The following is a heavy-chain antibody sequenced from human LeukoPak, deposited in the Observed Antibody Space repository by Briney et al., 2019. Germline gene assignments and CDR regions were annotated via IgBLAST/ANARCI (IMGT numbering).Heavy chain of an antibody. Sequence: GGSLRLSCAASGFTFSSYGMHWVRQAPGKGLEWVAFIRYDGSNKYYADSVKGRFTISRDNSKNTLYLQMNSLRAEDTAVYYCAKDYYDSSGYYHTYYYYYYMDVWGKGTTVTISS. CDR3: AKDYYDSSGYYHTYYYYYYMDV. CDR2: IRYDGSNK. D-gene: IGHD3-22*01. J-gene: IGHJ6*03. V-gene: IGHV3-30*02. CDR1: GFTFSSYG.